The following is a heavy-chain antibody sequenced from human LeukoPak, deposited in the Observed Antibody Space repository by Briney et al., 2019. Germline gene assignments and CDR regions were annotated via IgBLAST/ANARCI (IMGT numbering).Heavy chain of an antibody. CDR2: IYYSGST. J-gene: IGHJ4*02. D-gene: IGHD6-13*01. V-gene: IGHV4-39*02. CDR1: GGSISSSSYY. Sequence: SETLSLTCTVSGGSISSSSYYWGWIRQPPGKGLEWIGSIYYSGSTYYNPSLKSRVTISVDTSKNQFSLQLNSVTPEDTAVYYCARDPYSSSWYYFDYWGQGTLVTVSS. CDR3: ARDPYSSSWYYFDY.